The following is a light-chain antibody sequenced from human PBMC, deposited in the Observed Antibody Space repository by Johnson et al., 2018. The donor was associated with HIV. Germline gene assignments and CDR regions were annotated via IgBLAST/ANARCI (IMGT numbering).Light chain of an antibody. CDR2: DNN. J-gene: IGLJ1*01. Sequence: QSVLTQPPSVSAAPGQKVTISCSGSSSNIGNNYVSWYQQLPGTAPKLLIYDNNKRPSGISDRFSDSQSGTSATLAITGLQTGDEADYYCGTWDSSLSAYVFGTGPSVTVL. V-gene: IGLV1-51*01. CDR1: SSNIGNNY. CDR3: GTWDSSLSAYV.